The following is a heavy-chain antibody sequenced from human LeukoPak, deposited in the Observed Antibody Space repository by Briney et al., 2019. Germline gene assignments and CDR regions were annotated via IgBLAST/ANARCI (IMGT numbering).Heavy chain of an antibody. J-gene: IGHJ5*02. Sequence: PSETLSLTCTVSGGSISSYYWSWIRQPPGKGLEWIGYIYYSGSTNYNPSLKSRVTISVDTSKNEFSLKLSSVTAADTAVYYCARRLGSGYDSGWFDPWGQGTLVTVSS. V-gene: IGHV4-59*01. D-gene: IGHD5-12*01. CDR1: GGSISSYY. CDR2: IYYSGST. CDR3: ARRLGSGYDSGWFDP.